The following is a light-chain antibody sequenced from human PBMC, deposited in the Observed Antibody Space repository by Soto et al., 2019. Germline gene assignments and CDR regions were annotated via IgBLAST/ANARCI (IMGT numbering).Light chain of an antibody. J-gene: IGKJ1*01. CDR1: QSVSSSY. CDR2: GAS. CDR3: QQYDSSPLWT. V-gene: IGKV3-20*01. Sequence: DIVLTQSPGTLSLSPGERATLSCRASQSVSSSYLAWYQRKPGQAPRLLIYGASSRATGIPDRFSGSGSGTDFTLTISRLEPEDFAVYYCQQYDSSPLWTFGQGTKVDI.